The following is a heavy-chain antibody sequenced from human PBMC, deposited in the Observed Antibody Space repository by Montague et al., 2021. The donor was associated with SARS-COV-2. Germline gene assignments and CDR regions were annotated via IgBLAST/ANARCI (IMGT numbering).Heavy chain of an antibody. Sequence: SETLSLTCTVSGGSISSSSYYWGWIRQPPGKGLEWIGSIYYSGSTYYNPSLKCRVTISVDTSKNQFSLKLSSVTAADTAMYYCARLVETYYYYYGMDVWGQGTTVTVSS. V-gene: IGHV4-39*01. CDR1: GGSISSSSYY. CDR3: ARLVETYYYYYGMDV. J-gene: IGHJ6*02. D-gene: IGHD4-23*01. CDR2: IYYSGST.